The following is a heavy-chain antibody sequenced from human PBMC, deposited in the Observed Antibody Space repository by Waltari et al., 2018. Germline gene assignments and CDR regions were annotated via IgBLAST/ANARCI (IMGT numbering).Heavy chain of an antibody. J-gene: IGHJ5*02. Sequence: EVQLLESGGGLAQPGGSLRLSCAASGFTFSSYAMSWVRQAPGKGLEWVSAISARGTNTYYADSVKGRFTISRDNSKNTLYLQVYSLRAEDTAVYFCAKEWDYGSGTYYYDHWGQGTLVTVSS. V-gene: IGHV3-23*01. D-gene: IGHD3-10*01. CDR2: ISARGTNT. CDR1: GFTFSSYA. CDR3: AKEWDYGSGTYYYDH.